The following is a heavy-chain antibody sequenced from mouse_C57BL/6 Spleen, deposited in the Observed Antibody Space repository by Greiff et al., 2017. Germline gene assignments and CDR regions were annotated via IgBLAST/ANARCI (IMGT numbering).Heavy chain of an antibody. CDR2: ISSGSSTI. Sequence: EVQVVESGGGLVKPGGSLKLSCAASGFTFSDYGMHWVRQAPEKGLEWVAYISSGSSTIYYADTVKGRFTISRDNAKNTLFLQMTSLRSEDTAMYYCARGDWDEYYFDYWGQGTTLTVSS. V-gene: IGHV5-17*01. CDR3: ARGDWDEYYFDY. CDR1: GFTFSDYG. J-gene: IGHJ2*01. D-gene: IGHD4-1*01.